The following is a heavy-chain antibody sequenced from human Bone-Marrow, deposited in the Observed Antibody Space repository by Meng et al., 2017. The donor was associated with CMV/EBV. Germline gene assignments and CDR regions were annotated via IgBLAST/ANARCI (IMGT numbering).Heavy chain of an antibody. V-gene: IGHV3-30*04. Sequence: GESLKISCAASGFGFSNYAMHWVRQAPGKGLEWVATISYDGSNKYYADSVKGRFTISRDNSKNTLYLQMNSLRAEDTAVYYCARGSGYYDFWSGYYDSHIDYWGQGPLVTVDS. CDR2: ISYDGSNK. J-gene: IGHJ4*02. CDR1: GFGFSNYA. D-gene: IGHD3-3*01. CDR3: ARGSGYYDFWSGYYDSHIDY.